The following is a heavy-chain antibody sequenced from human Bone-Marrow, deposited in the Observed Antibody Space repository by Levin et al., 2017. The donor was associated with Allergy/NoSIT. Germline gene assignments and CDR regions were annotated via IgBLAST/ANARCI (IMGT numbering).Heavy chain of an antibody. J-gene: IGHJ6*02. CDR3: ARVLTPGGGDFWGGYYTAIADYYALDV. V-gene: IGHV3-30-3*01. CDR2: ISRDGNIK. D-gene: IGHD3-3*01. Sequence: PGGSLRLSCAASGFTVTTFPMHWVRRAPGMRLEWMATISRDGNIKTYADSLRGRLTISRDTSRNTLSLQINSLRPEDTGVHFCARVLTPGGGDFWGGYYTAIADYYALDVWGPGTSVTVSS. CDR1: GFTVTTFP.